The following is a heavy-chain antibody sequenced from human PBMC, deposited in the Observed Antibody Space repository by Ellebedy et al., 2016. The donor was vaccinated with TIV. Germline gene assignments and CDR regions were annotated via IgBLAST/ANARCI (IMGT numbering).Heavy chain of an antibody. CDR3: ARDRREGGSYFPGY. J-gene: IGHJ4*02. CDR1: GYTFKNYG. V-gene: IGHV1-18*01. CDR2: ISVDNGDT. Sequence: ASVKVSCXASGYTFKNYGFRWVRKAPGQGLEWMGWISVDNGDTIYAQKFQGRVTMTTDTSTSTAYMELRSLRSDDTAVYYCARDRREGGSYFPGYWGQGTLVTVSS. D-gene: IGHD1-26*01.